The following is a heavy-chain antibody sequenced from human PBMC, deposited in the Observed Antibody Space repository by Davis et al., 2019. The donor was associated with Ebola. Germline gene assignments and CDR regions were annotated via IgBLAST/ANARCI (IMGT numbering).Heavy chain of an antibody. CDR2: FYYSGTT. CDR1: GGSITSSDYY. J-gene: IGHJ4*02. CDR3: ASHRQTYDSSGYSQPFDY. V-gene: IGHV4-39*01. D-gene: IGHD3-22*01. Sequence: SETLSLTCTVSGGSITSSDYYWGWIRQSPGKGLEWIGTFYYSGTTFYNPSLKSRITVSVDPSKNQFSLKLNSVTAADTAVYYCASHRQTYDSSGYSQPFDYWGQGSLVTVSS.